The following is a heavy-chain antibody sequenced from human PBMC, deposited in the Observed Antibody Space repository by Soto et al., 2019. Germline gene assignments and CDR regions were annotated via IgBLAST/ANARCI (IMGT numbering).Heavy chain of an antibody. Sequence: SETLSLTCAVYGGSFSGYYWSWIRQPPGKGLEWIGEINHSGSTNYNPSLKSRVTISVDTSKNQFSLKLSSVTAADTAVYYCARGGGHRYYYYYYGMDVWGQGTTVTVSS. CDR2: INHSGST. CDR3: ARGGGHRYYYYYYGMDV. CDR1: GGSFSGYY. J-gene: IGHJ6*02. D-gene: IGHD3-10*01. V-gene: IGHV4-34*01.